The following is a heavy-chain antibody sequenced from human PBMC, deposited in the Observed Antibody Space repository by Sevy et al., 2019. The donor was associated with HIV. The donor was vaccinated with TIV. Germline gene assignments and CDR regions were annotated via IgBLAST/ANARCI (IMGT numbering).Heavy chain of an antibody. D-gene: IGHD2-15*01. V-gene: IGHV3-73*01. J-gene: IGHJ3*02. CDR1: GFTFSGSA. Sequence: GGSLRLSCAASGFTFSGSAMHWVRQASGKGLEWVGRIRSKANSYATAYAASVKGRFTISRDDSKNTAYLQMNSLKTEDTAVYYCTRVCGGSCYSNYAFDIWGQRTMVTVSS. CDR3: TRVCGGSCYSNYAFDI. CDR2: IRSKANSYAT.